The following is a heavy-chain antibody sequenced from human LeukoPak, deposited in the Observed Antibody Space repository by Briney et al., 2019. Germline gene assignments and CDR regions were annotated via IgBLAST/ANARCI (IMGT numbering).Heavy chain of an antibody. J-gene: IGHJ5*02. CDR1: GLAVSSDY. Sequence: GGSLRLSCAASGLAVSSDYMSWVRQAPGKGLEWVSVIYSGGGTYYADSVRGRFTISRDNSKNTLYLQLNSLRAEDTAVYYCARYPYSTSSWSDPWGQGTLVTVSS. V-gene: IGHV3-66*01. D-gene: IGHD6-6*01. CDR2: IYSGGGT. CDR3: ARYPYSTSSWSDP.